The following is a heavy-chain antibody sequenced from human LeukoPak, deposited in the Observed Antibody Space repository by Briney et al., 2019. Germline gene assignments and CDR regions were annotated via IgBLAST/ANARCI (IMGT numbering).Heavy chain of an antibody. J-gene: IGHJ3*02. V-gene: IGHV1-18*01. CDR2: ISGSNGNT. CDR3: ARRLGSGASGKGAFDI. Sequence: GASVKVSCKASGYTFTTSGISWVRQAPGQGLEWMGWISGSNGNTNYAQKFQDRVTMTTDTSTSTAYMELRSLRSDDTAVYYCARRLGSGASGKGAFDIWGQGTMVTVSS. D-gene: IGHD2-15*01. CDR1: GYTFTTSG.